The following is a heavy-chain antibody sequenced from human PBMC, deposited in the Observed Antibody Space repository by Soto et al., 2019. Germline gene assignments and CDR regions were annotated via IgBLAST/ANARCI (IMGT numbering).Heavy chain of an antibody. V-gene: IGHV4-4*07. D-gene: IGHD1-7*01. CDR3: ARDRIIGTSYSDY. Sequence: SETLSLTCTVSSGSINSFYWAWMRQPAGKGLEWIGRIHSSGTTNYNPSLSSRVTMSVDPSKNQFSLRLTSVTAADTAVYYCARDRIIGTSYSDYWGQGILVTVSS. J-gene: IGHJ4*02. CDR2: IHSSGTT. CDR1: SGSINSFY.